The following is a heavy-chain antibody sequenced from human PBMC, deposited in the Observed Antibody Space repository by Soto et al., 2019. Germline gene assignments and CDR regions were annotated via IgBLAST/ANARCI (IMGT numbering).Heavy chain of an antibody. CDR2: ISYDGSNK. D-gene: IGHD3-22*01. Sequence: QVQLVESGGGVVQPGRSLRLSCAASGFTFSSYGMHWVRQAPGKGLEWVAVISYDGSNKYYADSVKGRFTVSRDNSKNTLYLQMNSLRAEYTTVYYCASSLYYYDSSGYLGHLKLDYWGQGTLVTVSS. CDR3: ASSLYYYDSSGYLGHLKLDY. J-gene: IGHJ4*02. V-gene: IGHV3-30*03. CDR1: GFTFSSYG.